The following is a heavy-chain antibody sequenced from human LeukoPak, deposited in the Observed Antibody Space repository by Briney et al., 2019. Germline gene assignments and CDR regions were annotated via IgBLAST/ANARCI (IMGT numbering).Heavy chain of an antibody. Sequence: GGSLRLSCAASGFTFSTYGMTWVRQAPGKGLEWVSGISGSGGSANYADSVKGRFTISRDNSNNTLYLQMNSLRAEDTAASDCAKDRGYWGQGTLVTVSS. V-gene: IGHV3-23*01. D-gene: IGHD5-24*01. CDR3: AKDRGY. CDR1: GFTFSTYG. CDR2: ISGSGGSA. J-gene: IGHJ4*02.